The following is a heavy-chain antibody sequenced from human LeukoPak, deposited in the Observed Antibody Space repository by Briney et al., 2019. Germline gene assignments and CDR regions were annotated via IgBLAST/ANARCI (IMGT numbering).Heavy chain of an antibody. CDR3: AKDWAISRSYYYYMDV. D-gene: IGHD3-9*01. CDR2: IRYDGSNK. CDR1: GFTFSSYG. Sequence: GGSLRLSCAASGFTFSSYGMYWVRQAPGKGLEGVAFIRYDGSNKYYADSVKGRFTISRDNSKNTLYLQMNSLRAADTAVYYCAKDWAISRSYYYYMDVWGKGTTVTISS. J-gene: IGHJ6*03. V-gene: IGHV3-30*02.